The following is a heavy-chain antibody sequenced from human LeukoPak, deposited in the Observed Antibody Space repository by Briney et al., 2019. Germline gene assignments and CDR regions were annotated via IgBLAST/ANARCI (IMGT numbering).Heavy chain of an antibody. CDR1: GFIFEDYT. V-gene: IGHV3-43*01. Sequence: PGGSLRLSCAASGFIFEDYTMHWVRQVPGKTREWVSLVNWHGTTYYADSLKGRFTISRDNSKNSLYLQMDSLRTEDTAFYYCAKDLTYESSGSVIDNWGLGTLVTVSS. D-gene: IGHD3-22*01. CDR2: VNWHGTT. J-gene: IGHJ4*02. CDR3: AKDLTYESSGSVIDN.